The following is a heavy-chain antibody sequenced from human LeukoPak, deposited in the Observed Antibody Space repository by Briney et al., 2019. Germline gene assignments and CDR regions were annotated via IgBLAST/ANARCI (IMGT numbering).Heavy chain of an antibody. CDR1: GFTFSSYA. J-gene: IGHJ4*02. V-gene: IGHV3-23*01. D-gene: IGHD6-19*01. CDR2: ISNGGSGR. CDR3: AKESKGVAVAGTQDY. Sequence: GGSLRLSCAASGFTFSSYAVTWVRQAPGKGLEWVSTISNGGSGRYYADSVKGRFTISRDNSKNTLYLQMNNLRAEDTAVYYCAKESKGVAVAGTQDYWGQGTLVTVSS.